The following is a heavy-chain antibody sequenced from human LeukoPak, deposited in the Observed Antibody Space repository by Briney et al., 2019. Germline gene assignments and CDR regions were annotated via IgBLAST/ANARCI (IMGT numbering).Heavy chain of an antibody. D-gene: IGHD6-13*01. CDR1: GGSISSGNYY. CDR2: IYTSGSS. Sequence: TLSLTCTVSGGSISSGNYYWSWIRQPAGKGLEWIGRIYTSGSSNYNPSLKSRVTISVDTSKNQFSLKLTSVTAADTAVYYCARDAAAAGYYYYYYMDVWGKGTTVTVSS. CDR3: ARDAAAAGYYYYYYMDV. V-gene: IGHV4-61*02. J-gene: IGHJ6*03.